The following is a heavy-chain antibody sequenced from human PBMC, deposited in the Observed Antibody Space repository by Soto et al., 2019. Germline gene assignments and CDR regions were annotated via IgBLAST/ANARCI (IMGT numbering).Heavy chain of an antibody. J-gene: IGHJ4*02. V-gene: IGHV1-18*01. Sequence: QVQLVQSGAEVKKPGASVKVSCKTSGYTFTSYHINWVRQAPGQGLEWMGWISAYNTNTNYAQKFQGRVTMTTDTLTSTAYMELRSLRSHDTAVYYCARDTPPTDYWGQGTLVTVSS. CDR2: ISAYNTNT. CDR3: ARDTPPTDY. CDR1: GYTFTSYH.